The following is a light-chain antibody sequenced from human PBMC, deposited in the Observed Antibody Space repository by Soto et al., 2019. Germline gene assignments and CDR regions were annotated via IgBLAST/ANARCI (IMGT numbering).Light chain of an antibody. CDR1: QSISGY. CDR2: DAS. CDR3: QQRSNWQLT. J-gene: IGKJ4*01. V-gene: IGKV3-11*01. Sequence: EIVLTQSPASLSLSPGERATLSCRASQSISGYLAWYQQKPDQAPRLLIYDASNRATGIPARFSGSGSGTDFTLTISSLKPEDFAVYFCQQRSNWQLTFGGGTKVEIK.